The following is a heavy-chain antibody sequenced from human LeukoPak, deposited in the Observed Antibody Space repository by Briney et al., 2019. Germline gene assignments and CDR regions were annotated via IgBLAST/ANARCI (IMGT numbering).Heavy chain of an antibody. CDR3: AREGTDYYDSSGYF. Sequence: SVKVSCKASGGTFSSYTISWVRQAPGQGLEWMGRIIPILGIANYAQKFQGRVTITTDESTGTAYMELSSLRSEDTAVYYCAREGTDYYDSSGYFWGQGTLVTVSS. V-gene: IGHV1-69*16. D-gene: IGHD3-22*01. CDR2: IIPILGIA. CDR1: GGTFSSYT. J-gene: IGHJ4*02.